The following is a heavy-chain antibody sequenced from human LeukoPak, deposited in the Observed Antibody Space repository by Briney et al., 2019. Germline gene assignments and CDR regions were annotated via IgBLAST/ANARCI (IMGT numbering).Heavy chain of an antibody. CDR1: GFTFSSYA. D-gene: IGHD3-9*01. CDR2: MSSGGYSE. CDR3: ARDRHVYYDILTGYASYFEY. Sequence: GGSLRLSCAASGFTFSSYAMSWVRQAPGKGLEWVSVMSSGGYSEYYSDSVRGRFTISRDNSKDTLYLQMNSLRPEDTAVYYCARDRHVYYDILTGYASYFEYWGQGALVTVSS. V-gene: IGHV3-23*01. J-gene: IGHJ4*02.